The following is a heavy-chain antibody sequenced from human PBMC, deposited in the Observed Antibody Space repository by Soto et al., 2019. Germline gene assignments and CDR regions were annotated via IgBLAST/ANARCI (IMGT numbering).Heavy chain of an antibody. J-gene: IGHJ4*02. Sequence: GGSLRLSCSASGFTFSSYAMHWVRQAPGKGLEYVSAISSNGGSTYYADSVKGRFTISRDNSKNTLYLQMSSLRAEDTAVYYCVKDTIRIVGAMPGSYFDYWGQGTLVTVSS. CDR2: ISSNGGST. CDR1: GFTFSSYA. CDR3: VKDTIRIVGAMPGSYFDY. V-gene: IGHV3-64D*08. D-gene: IGHD1-26*01.